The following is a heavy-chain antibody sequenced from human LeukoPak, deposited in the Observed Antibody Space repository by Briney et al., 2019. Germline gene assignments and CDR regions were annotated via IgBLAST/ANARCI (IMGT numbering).Heavy chain of an antibody. CDR1: AGSISSSNW. J-gene: IGHJ6*03. V-gene: IGHV4-4*02. CDR3: ARWSGSVTARNYYYYMDV. D-gene: IGHD6-6*01. CDR2: IYLYGTT. Sequence: SETLSLTCSVSAGSISSSNWWSWVRQSPVKGLEWIGEIYLYGTTNYNPSLKSRVTMSVDRSKNQFSLNLSSVTVADTAVYYCARWSGSVTARNYYYYMDVWGEGTTVTVSS.